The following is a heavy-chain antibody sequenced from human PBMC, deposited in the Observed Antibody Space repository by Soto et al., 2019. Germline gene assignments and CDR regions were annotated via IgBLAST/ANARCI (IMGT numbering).Heavy chain of an antibody. V-gene: IGHV4-34*01. Sequence: SETLPLTCAVYGGSFSDYFWTWLRQPPGKGLEWIGEINHSGSTNYNPSLKSRLTISVDTSTNQFSLKLSSVTAADTAVYYCGGWHYGSGSFYKKDYWGQGTVVTVSS. CDR1: GGSFSDYF. J-gene: IGHJ4*02. D-gene: IGHD3-10*01. CDR3: GGWHYGSGSFYKKDY. CDR2: INHSGST.